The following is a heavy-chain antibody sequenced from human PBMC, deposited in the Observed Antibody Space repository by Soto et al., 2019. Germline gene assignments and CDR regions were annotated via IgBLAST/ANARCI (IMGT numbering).Heavy chain of an antibody. D-gene: IGHD6-13*01. Sequence: PSETLSLTCTVSGGSISSYYWSWIRQPPGKGLEWIGYIHYSGSTNYNPSLKSRVTISVDTSKNQFSLKLSSVTAADTAVYYCATTLKVSSWFFDYWGHGTLVT. CDR3: ATTLKVSSWFFDY. CDR1: GGSISSYY. V-gene: IGHV4-59*01. J-gene: IGHJ4*01. CDR2: IHYSGST.